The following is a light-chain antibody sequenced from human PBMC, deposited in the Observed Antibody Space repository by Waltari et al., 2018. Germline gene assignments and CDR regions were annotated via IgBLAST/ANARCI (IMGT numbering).Light chain of an antibody. CDR3: QSLDGTTIV. CDR1: SLAKNY. V-gene: IGLV3-1*01. Sequence: SSQLTQPPSVSVSPGQTATITCSGESLAKNYASWYQQRPGQSPLLVIYQDNKRPSGIPELFSGSGSGNTATLTISGTQVIDEADYYCQSLDGTTIVFGGRTKLTVL. CDR2: QDN. J-gene: IGLJ2*01.